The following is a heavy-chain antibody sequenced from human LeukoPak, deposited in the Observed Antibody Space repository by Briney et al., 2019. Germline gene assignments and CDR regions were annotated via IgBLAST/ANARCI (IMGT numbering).Heavy chain of an antibody. Sequence: GGSLRLSCAASGFTFGTYAMSWVRQTPGKSLEWVSIISNGGITTYYADSVRGRFTISRDNSKNRLYLQMSSLRAEDTAVYYCVKLSSGSGSKFGFDSWGQGTLVTVSS. CDR3: VKLSSGSGSKFGFDS. CDR1: GFTFGTYA. V-gene: IGHV3-23*01. CDR2: ISNGGITT. D-gene: IGHD6-19*01. J-gene: IGHJ4*02.